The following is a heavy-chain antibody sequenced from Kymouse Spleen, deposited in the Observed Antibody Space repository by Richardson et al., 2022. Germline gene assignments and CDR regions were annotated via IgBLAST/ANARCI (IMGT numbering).Heavy chain of an antibody. J-gene: IGHJ6*02. Sequence: EVQLVESGGGLVQPGGSLRLSCAASGFTFSSYWMSWVRQAPGKGLEWVANIKQDGSEKYYVDSVKGRFTISRDNAKNSLYLQMNSLRAEDTAVYYCARDSGSYLYYYYYGMDVWGQGTTVTVSS. D-gene: IGHD1-26*01. CDR2: IKQDGSEK. CDR3: ARDSGSYLYYYYYGMDV. CDR1: GFTFSSYW. V-gene: IGHV3-7*01.